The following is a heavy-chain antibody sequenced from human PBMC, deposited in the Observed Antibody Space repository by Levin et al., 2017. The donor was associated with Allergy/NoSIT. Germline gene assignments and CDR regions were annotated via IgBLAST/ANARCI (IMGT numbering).Heavy chain of an antibody. CDR3: AHRGRYGVY. D-gene: IGHD3-16*01. CDR1: GFSLSTSGVG. V-gene: IGHV2-5*02. CDR2: IYWDDDK. J-gene: IGHJ4*02. Sequence: SGPTLVKPTQTLTLTCSFSGFSLSTSGVGVGWIRQPPGKALEWLALIYWDDDKRYSPSLKSRPTITKDTSKNQAVLTMTNMDPVDTATYYCAHRGRYGVYWGQGTLVTVSS.